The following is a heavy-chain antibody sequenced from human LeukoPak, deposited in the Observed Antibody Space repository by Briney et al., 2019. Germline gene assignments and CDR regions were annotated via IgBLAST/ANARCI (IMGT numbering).Heavy chain of an antibody. CDR1: GFTFSSYA. V-gene: IGHV3-66*01. J-gene: IGHJ4*02. CDR3: AREGRGYSGYDY. CDR2: IYSGGST. D-gene: IGHD5-12*01. Sequence: GGSLRLSCAASGFTFSSYAMTWVRQAPGKGLEWVSVIYSGGSTYYADSVKGRFTISRDNSKNTLYLQMNSLRAEDTAVYYCAREGRGYSGYDYWGQGTLVTVSS.